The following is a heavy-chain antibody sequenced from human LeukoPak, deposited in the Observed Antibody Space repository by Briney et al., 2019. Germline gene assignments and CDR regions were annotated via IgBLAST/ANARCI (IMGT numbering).Heavy chain of an antibody. CDR2: IRSKAYGGTT. CDR1: GFTFGDYA. V-gene: IGHV3-49*03. D-gene: IGHD6-19*01. J-gene: IGHJ4*02. Sequence: GGSLRLSCTASGFTFGDYAMSWFRQAPGKGLEWVGFIRSKAYGGTTEYAASVKGRFTISRDDSKSIAYLQMNSLKTEDTAVYYCTRGPPDLFSSGWYYFDYWGQGTLVTVSS. CDR3: TRGPPDLFSSGWYYFDY.